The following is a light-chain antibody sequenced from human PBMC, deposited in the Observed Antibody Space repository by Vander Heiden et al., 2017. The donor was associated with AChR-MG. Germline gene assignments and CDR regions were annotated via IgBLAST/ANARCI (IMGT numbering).Light chain of an antibody. V-gene: IGLV3-1*01. CDR3: QAWDSSTVV. Sequence: SYELTQPPSLSVSPGQTASITCSGDKLGDKYACWYQQKPGQSPLLVIYQDTKRPSGIPERFSGSNSGNTATLTISGTQAMDEAYYYCQAWDSSTVVFGGGTKLTVL. CDR1: KLGDKY. CDR2: QDT. J-gene: IGLJ2*01.